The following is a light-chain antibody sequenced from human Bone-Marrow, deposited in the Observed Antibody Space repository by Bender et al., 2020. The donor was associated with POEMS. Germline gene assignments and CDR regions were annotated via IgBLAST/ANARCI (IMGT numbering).Light chain of an antibody. V-gene: IGLV3-25*03. J-gene: IGLJ3*02. Sequence: SYGLTQPPWVSVSPGQTATITCSGDALPKQYGYWYQQRPGQAPILVVYQDSERPSGIPERFSGSSSGTTVTLTITGVQAEDEADYYCQSADRSGSWVFGGGTKLTVL. CDR2: QDS. CDR1: ALPKQY. CDR3: QSADRSGSWV.